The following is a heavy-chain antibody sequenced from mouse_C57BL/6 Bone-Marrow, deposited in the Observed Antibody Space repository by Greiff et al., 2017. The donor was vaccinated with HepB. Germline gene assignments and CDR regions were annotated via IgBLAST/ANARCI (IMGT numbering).Heavy chain of an antibody. CDR1: GFNIKDDY. CDR2: IDPENGDT. V-gene: IGHV14-4*01. CDR3: TTAGSSYPYWYFDV. D-gene: IGHD1-1*01. Sequence: EVQRVESGAELVRPGASVKLSCTASGFNIKDDYMHWVKQRPEQGLEWIGWIDPENGDTEYASKFQGKATITADTSSNTAYLQLSSLTSEDTAVYYCTTAGSSYPYWYFDVWGTGTTVTVSS. J-gene: IGHJ1*03.